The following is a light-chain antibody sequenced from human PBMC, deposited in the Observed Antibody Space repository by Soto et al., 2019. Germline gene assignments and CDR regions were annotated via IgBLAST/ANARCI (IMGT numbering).Light chain of an antibody. V-gene: IGLV1-44*01. CDR1: RSNIGSNN. CDR2: NNH. CDR3: AAWDDSLDGYV. J-gene: IGLJ1*01. Sequence: AVLTQPRSACGIPGQSVTISCSGSRSNIGSNNVNWYQQLPGTAPRLLTFNNHLRPSGVPDRLSGSKSGTSASLAISGLQSEDEGDHYCAAWDDSLDGYVFGTGTKV.